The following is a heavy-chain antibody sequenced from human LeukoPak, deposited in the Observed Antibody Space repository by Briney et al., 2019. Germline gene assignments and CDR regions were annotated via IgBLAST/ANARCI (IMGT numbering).Heavy chain of an antibody. CDR3: ARGGYSGYDYVDYFDY. V-gene: IGHV3-30*04. J-gene: IGHJ4*02. Sequence: GGSLRLSCAASGFTFSSYAMHWVRQAPGEGLEWVAVISYDGSNKYYADSVKGRFTISRDNSKNTLYLQMNSLRAEDTAVYYCARGGYSGYDYVDYFDYWGQGTLVTVSS. CDR2: ISYDGSNK. D-gene: IGHD5-12*01. CDR1: GFTFSSYA.